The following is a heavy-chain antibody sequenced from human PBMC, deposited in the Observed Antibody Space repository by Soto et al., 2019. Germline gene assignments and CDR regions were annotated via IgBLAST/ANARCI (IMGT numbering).Heavy chain of an antibody. J-gene: IGHJ5*02. V-gene: IGHV4-39*01. CDR2: IYYSGST. CDR3: ATQEVGGSYVYTFDP. D-gene: IGHD1-26*01. Sequence: PSETLSLTCTVSGGSITSSSYYWGWIRQPPGKGLEWIGSIYYSGSTYYNPSLKSRVTISVDTSKNQFSLKLSSVTAADTAVYSCATQEVGGSYVYTFDPWGQGTLVTVSS. CDR1: GGSITSSSYY.